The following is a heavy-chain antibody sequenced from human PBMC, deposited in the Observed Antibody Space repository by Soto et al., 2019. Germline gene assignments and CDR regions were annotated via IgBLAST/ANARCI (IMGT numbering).Heavy chain of an antibody. CDR1: GGSISSYY. CDR3: ARDPTPSTVTTWADDY. J-gene: IGHJ4*02. V-gene: IGHV4-59*01. D-gene: IGHD4-17*01. CDR2: IYYSGST. Sequence: PSETLSLTCTVSGGSISSYYWSWIRQPPGKGLEWIGYIYYSGSTNYNPSLKSRVTISVDTSKNQFSLKLSSVTAADTAVYYCARDPTPSTVTTWADDYWGQGXLVTVYS.